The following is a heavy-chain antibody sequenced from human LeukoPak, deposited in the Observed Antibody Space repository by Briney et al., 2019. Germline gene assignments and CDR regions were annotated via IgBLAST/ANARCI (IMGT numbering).Heavy chain of an antibody. D-gene: IGHD3-10*01. Sequence: ASVKVSCKASGYAFSFYGINWVRQAPGQGLEWMGFICVNNGNTHYAEKFQGRVTMATDTSTSTAYLEVRSLRSDDTAVYYCARDRANYYGSGSYPDYWGQGTLVTVSS. V-gene: IGHV1-18*01. CDR1: GYAFSFYG. CDR2: ICVNNGNT. J-gene: IGHJ4*02. CDR3: ARDRANYYGSGSYPDY.